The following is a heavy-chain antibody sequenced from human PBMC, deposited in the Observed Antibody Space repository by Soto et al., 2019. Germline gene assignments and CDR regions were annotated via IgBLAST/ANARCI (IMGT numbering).Heavy chain of an antibody. V-gene: IGHV4-34*01. Sequence: PSETLSLTCAVYGGSFSGYYWSWIRQPPGKGLEWIGEINHSGSTNYNPSLKSRVTISVDTSKNQFSLKLSSVTAADTAVYYCARRLLYSSSGLDVWGQGTTVTVSS. CDR1: GGSFSGYY. D-gene: IGHD6-6*01. CDR2: INHSGST. J-gene: IGHJ6*02. CDR3: ARRLLYSSSGLDV.